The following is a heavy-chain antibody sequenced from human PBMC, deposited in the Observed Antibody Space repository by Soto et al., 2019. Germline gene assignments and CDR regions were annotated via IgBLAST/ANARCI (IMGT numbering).Heavy chain of an antibody. Sequence: PGGSLRLSCAASGFTFSNAWMNWVRQAPGKGLEWVGRIKSKTDGGTTDYAAPVKGRFTISRDDSKNTLYLQMNSLKTEDTAVYYCTTGLSVQHYGGNSLGNWGQGTLVTVSS. J-gene: IGHJ4*02. CDR1: GFTFSNAW. CDR2: IKSKTDGGTT. V-gene: IGHV3-15*07. CDR3: TTGLSVQHYGGNSLGN. D-gene: IGHD4-17*01.